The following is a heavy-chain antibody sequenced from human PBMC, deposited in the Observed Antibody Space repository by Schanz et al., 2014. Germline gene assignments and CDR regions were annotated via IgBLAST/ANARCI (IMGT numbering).Heavy chain of an antibody. J-gene: IGHJ3*01. Sequence: QVQLVQSGAEVKKPGASVKVYCKASGYTFTTYYLHWVRQAPGQGLEWMGIINPSDGGTNNAQKFHGRVTMTRDTSTSTVYMELSSLTSEDTAVYYCARGYYGSGSYCAFDVWGQGTLVTVSS. CDR2: INPSDGGT. CDR3: ARGYYGSGSYCAFDV. D-gene: IGHD3-10*01. CDR1: GYTFTTYY. V-gene: IGHV1-46*01.